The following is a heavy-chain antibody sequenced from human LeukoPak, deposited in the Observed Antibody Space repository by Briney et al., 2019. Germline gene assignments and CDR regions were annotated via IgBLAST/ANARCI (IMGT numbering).Heavy chain of an antibody. V-gene: IGHV1-18*01. CDR2: ISAYNGNT. J-gene: IGHJ4*02. CDR1: GYTFTSYG. Sequence: ASVKVSCKASGYTFTSYGISWVRQAPGQGLEWMGWISAYNGNTNYAQKLQGRVTMTTDTSTSTAYMELRSLRSDDTAVYYCARVKTIFGVVIIDYWGQGTLVTVSS. D-gene: IGHD3-3*01. CDR3: ARVKTIFGVVIIDY.